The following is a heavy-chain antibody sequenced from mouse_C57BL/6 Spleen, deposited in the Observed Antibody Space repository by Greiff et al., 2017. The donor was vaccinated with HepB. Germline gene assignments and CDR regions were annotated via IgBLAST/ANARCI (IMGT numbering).Heavy chain of an antibody. CDR2: ISDGGSYT. J-gene: IGHJ2*01. V-gene: IGHV5-4*03. CDR3: ARASGTYYFDY. CDR1: GFTFSSYA. D-gene: IGHD4-1*02. Sequence: EVKLEESGGGLVKPGGSLKLSCAASGFTFSSYAMSWVRQTPEKRLEWVATISDGGSYTYYPDNVKGRFTISRDNAKNNLYLQMSHLKSEDTAMYYCARASGTYYFDYWGQGTTLTVSS.